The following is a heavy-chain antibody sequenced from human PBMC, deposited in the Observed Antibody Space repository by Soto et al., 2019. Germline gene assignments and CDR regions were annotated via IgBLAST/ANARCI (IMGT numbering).Heavy chain of an antibody. Sequence: MRLSCAASGFPLSSYAMSWVRHAPDKGLEWVSAIGFRGDSTYYADSVKGRFTISRDNSKNTLYLQVNSLRAEDTAVYYCARKFSSSSFYFDYWGQGTLVTVSS. CDR1: GFPLSSYA. D-gene: IGHD6-6*01. CDR2: IGFRGDST. J-gene: IGHJ4*02. V-gene: IGHV3-23*01. CDR3: ARKFSSSSFYFDY.